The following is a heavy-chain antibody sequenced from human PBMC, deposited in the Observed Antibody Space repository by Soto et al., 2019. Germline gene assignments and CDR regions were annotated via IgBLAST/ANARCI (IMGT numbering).Heavy chain of an antibody. CDR1: GYTFTSYG. CDR3: ARTYSSSSVYYYYGMDV. Sequence: XSVKVSCKASGYTFTSYGISWVRQAPGQGLEWMGWISAYNGNTNYAQKLQGRVTMTTDTSTSTAYMELRSLRSDDTAVYYCARTYSSSSVYYYYGMDVWGQGTTVTVSS. V-gene: IGHV1-18*01. D-gene: IGHD6-13*01. J-gene: IGHJ6*02. CDR2: ISAYNGNT.